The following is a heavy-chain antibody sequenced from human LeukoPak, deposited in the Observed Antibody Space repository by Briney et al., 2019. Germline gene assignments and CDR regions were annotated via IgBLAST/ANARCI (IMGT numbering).Heavy chain of an antibody. CDR1: GGTFSSYA. Sequence: ASVKVSCKASGGTFSSYAISWVRQAPGQGLEWMGRIIPILGIANYAQKFQGRVTITADKSTSTAYMELSSLRSEDTAVYYCARELAGTFYFDYWGQGTLVTVSS. CDR3: ARELAGTFYFDY. V-gene: IGHV1-69*04. D-gene: IGHD6-13*01. J-gene: IGHJ4*02. CDR2: IIPILGIA.